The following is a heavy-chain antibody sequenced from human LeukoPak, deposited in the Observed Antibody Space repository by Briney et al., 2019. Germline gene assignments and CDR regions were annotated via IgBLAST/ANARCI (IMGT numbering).Heavy chain of an antibody. D-gene: IGHD2-21*02. CDR2: INHSGST. J-gene: IGHJ4*02. CDR3: ARGRVVTAILDY. V-gene: IGHV4-34*01. CDR1: GGSFSGYY. Sequence: SETLSLTCAVYGGSFSGYYWSWIRQPPGKGLEWIGEINHSGSTNYNPSLESRVTISVDTSKNQFSLKLSSVTAADTAVYYCARGRVVTAILDYWGQGTLVTVSS.